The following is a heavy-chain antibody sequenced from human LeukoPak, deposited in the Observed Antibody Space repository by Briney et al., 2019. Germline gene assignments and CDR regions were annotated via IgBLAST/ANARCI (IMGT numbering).Heavy chain of an antibody. Sequence: GESLRLSCVASGFTFTSYWMSWVRQAPGKGLEWVANIKQDGSEKYYVDSVKGRFTISRDNAKNSLYLQMNSLGAEDTAVYYCAKTGYSSGGLNVWGKGTTVTVSS. V-gene: IGHV3-7*01. D-gene: IGHD6-19*01. CDR1: GFTFTSYW. CDR2: IKQDGSEK. CDR3: AKTGYSSGGLNV. J-gene: IGHJ6*04.